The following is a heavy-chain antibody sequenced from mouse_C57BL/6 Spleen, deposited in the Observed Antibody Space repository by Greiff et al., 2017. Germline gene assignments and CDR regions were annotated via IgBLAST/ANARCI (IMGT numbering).Heavy chain of an antibody. J-gene: IGHJ3*01. CDR2: IHPNSGST. CDR1: GYTFTSYW. CDR3: VYDYEAWFAY. Sequence: QVQLQQPGAELVKPGASVKLSCKASGYTFTSYWMHWVKQRPGQGLEWIGMIHPNSGSTNYNEKFKSKATLTVDKSSSTAYMQLSSLTSEDSAVYCCVYDYEAWFAYWGQGTLVTVSA. D-gene: IGHD2-4*01. V-gene: IGHV1-64*01.